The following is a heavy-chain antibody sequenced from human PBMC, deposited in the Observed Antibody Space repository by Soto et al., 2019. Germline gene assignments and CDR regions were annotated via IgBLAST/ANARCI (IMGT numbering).Heavy chain of an antibody. J-gene: IGHJ4*02. Sequence: AGGSLRLSCAASGFTFSSYAMSWVRQAPGKGLEWVSAISGSGGSTYYADSVKGRFTISRDNSKNTLYLQMNSLRAEDTVVYYCAKGVGYSSSSPFDYWGQGTLVTVSS. CDR3: AKGVGYSSSSPFDY. CDR2: ISGSGGST. D-gene: IGHD6-6*01. V-gene: IGHV3-23*01. CDR1: GFTFSSYA.